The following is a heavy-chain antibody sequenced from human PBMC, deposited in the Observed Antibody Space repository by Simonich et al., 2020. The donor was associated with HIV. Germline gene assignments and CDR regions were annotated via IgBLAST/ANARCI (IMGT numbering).Heavy chain of an antibody. CDR2: ISYDGSNK. CDR1: GFTFSSYA. V-gene: IGHV3-30*07. CDR3: ASGGSISSVWADDY. J-gene: IGHJ4*02. Sequence: QVQLVESGGGVVQPGRSLRLSCAASGFTFSSYAMHWVRQAPGKGLEWVAVISYDGSNKYYADSVKGRFNISRDNSKNTLYLQMNSLRAEDTAVYYCASGGSISSVWADDYWGQGTLVTVSS. D-gene: IGHD3-16*01.